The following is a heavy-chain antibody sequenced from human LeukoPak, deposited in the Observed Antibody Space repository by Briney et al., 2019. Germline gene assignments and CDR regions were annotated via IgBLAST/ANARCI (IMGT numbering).Heavy chain of an antibody. Sequence: GGSLRLSCAASGFTFSSYAMHWVRQAPGKGLEWVAVISYDGSNKYYADSVKGRFTISRDNSKNTLYLQMNSLRAEDTAVYYCARDGGQAFDIWGQGTMVTVSS. D-gene: IGHD2-15*01. CDR2: ISYDGSNK. J-gene: IGHJ3*02. CDR1: GFTFSSYA. CDR3: ARDGGQAFDI. V-gene: IGHV3-30-3*01.